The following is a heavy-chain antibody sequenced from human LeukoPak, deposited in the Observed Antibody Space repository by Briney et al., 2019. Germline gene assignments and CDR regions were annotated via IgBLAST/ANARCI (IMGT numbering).Heavy chain of an antibody. D-gene: IGHD6-13*01. V-gene: IGHV3-21*01. Sequence: GGSLRLSCAASGFTFSSYSMNWVRQAPGKGLEWVSSISSSSSYIYYADSVKGRFTISRDNAKNSLYLQMNSLRAEDTAVYYCARGFGSSWYIVYWGKGTVVTVSS. CDR3: ARGFGSSWYIVY. J-gene: IGHJ4*02. CDR1: GFTFSSYS. CDR2: ISSSSSYI.